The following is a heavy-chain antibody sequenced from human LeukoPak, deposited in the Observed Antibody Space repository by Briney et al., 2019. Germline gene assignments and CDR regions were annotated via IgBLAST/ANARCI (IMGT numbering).Heavy chain of an antibody. J-gene: IGHJ4*02. D-gene: IGHD1-26*01. CDR3: ASVTPSSGSYYDY. CDR1: AGTFSSYA. V-gene: IGHV1-69*05. Sequence: SVKVSCKASAGTFSSYAISWVRQAPGQGLEWMGGIIPIFGTANYAQKFQGRVTITTDESTSTAYMELSSLRSEDTAVYYCASVTPSSGSYYDYWGQGTLVTVSS. CDR2: IIPIFGTA.